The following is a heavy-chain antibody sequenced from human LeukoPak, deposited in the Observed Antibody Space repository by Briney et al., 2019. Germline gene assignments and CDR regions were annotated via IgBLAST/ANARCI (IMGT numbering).Heavy chain of an antibody. CDR1: GYTFTGYY. CDR2: INPNSGGT. J-gene: IGHJ4*02. Sequence: ASVKVSCKASGYTFTGYYMHWVRQAPGQGLEWMGWINPNSGGTNYAQKFQGRVTMTRDTSISTAYMEPSRLRSDDTAVYYCARVKLGATMVRGAHPIDYWGQGTLVTVSS. CDR3: ARVKLGATMVRGAHPIDY. V-gene: IGHV1-2*02. D-gene: IGHD3-10*01.